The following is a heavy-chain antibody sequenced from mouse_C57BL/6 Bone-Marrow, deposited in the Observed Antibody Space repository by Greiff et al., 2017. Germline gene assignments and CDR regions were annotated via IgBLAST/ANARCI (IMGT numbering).Heavy chain of an antibody. J-gene: IGHJ4*01. CDR3: ARHYYGSSLYYYAMDY. V-gene: IGHV1-69*01. D-gene: IGHD1-1*01. CDR1: GYTFTSYW. Sequence: QVQLKQPGAELVMPGASVKLSCKASGYTFTSYWMHWVKQRPGQGLEWIGEIDPSDSYTNYNQKFKGKSTLTVDKSSSTAYMQLSSLTSEDSAVYYCARHYYGSSLYYYAMDYWGQGTSVTVSS. CDR2: IDPSDSYT.